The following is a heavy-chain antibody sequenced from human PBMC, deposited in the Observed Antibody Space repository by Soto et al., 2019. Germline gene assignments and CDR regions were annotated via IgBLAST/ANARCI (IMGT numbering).Heavy chain of an antibody. CDR1: GFTCSSYG. J-gene: IGHJ4*02. V-gene: IGHV3-33*01. D-gene: IGHD3-16*01. CDR3: ARGLITSTHRGIDY. Sequence: QVQLVESGGGVVQPGRSLRLSCAASGFTCSSYGMHWVRQAPGKGLEWVAVIWYDGSNKYYTDSVKGRFTISRDNSRNTLYLQMNSLSAEDTAVYYCARGLITSTHRGIDYWGQGTLVTVSS. CDR2: IWYDGSNK.